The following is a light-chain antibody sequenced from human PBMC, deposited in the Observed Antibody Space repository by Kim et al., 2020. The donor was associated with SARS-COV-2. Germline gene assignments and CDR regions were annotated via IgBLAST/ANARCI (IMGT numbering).Light chain of an antibody. V-gene: IGLV1-44*01. CDR2: SNN. J-gene: IGLJ2*01. CDR3: AAWDDSLNGVV. CDR1: SSNIGSNT. Sequence: QSVLTQPPSESGTPGQRVTISCSGSSSNIGSNTVNWYQQIPGTAPKLLIYSNNQRPSGVPDRFSGSKSGTSASLAISGLQSEDEADYYCAAWDDSLNGVVFGGGTQLTVL.